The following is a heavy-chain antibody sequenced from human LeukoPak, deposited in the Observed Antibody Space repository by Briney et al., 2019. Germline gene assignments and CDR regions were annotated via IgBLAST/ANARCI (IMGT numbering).Heavy chain of an antibody. CDR3: ARALLGPINN. CDR2: IYYSGTT. Sequence: SETLSLTCTVSGGSMSGGDYYWSWIRQPPGKGLEWFVYIYYSGTTHYNPSQRSRLTISLDASKNQFSLKLSPVTAADTAVYYCARALLGPINNWGQGTLVTVSS. V-gene: IGHV4-30-4*01. CDR1: GGSMSGGDYY. J-gene: IGHJ4*02. D-gene: IGHD1-14*01.